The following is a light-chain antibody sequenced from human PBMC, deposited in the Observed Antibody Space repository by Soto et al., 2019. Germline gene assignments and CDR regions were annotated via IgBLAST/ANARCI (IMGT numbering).Light chain of an antibody. Sequence: QSLLTQPPSASGTPGQTVTISCSGGTSKIGSNTINWYQHLPGMAPKLLIYSNNQRPSGVPDRFSGSKSGTSASLAISRLQSEDEADFYCRAWDDTLNGWVFGGGTKVTVL. J-gene: IGLJ3*02. CDR3: RAWDDTLNGWV. CDR1: TSKIGSNT. V-gene: IGLV1-44*01. CDR2: SNN.